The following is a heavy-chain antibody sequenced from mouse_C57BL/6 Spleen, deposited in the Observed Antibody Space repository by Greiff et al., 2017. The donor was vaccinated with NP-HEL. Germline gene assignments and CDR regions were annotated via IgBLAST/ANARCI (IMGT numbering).Heavy chain of an antibody. V-gene: IGHV1-64*01. D-gene: IGHD1-1*01. J-gene: IGHJ4*01. CDR2: IHPNSGST. CDR1: GYTFTSYW. Sequence: QVQLQQPGAELVKPGASVKLSCKASGYTFTSYWMHWVKQRPGQGLEWIGMIHPNSGSTNYNEKFKSKATLTVDKSSSTAYMQLSSLTSEDSAVYYCARRVVARDYAMDYWGQGTSVTVSS. CDR3: ARRVVARDYAMDY.